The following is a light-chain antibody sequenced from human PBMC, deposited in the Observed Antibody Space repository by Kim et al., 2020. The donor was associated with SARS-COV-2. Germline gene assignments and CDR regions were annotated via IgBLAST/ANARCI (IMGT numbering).Light chain of an antibody. CDR1: QSIAFH. J-gene: IGKJ5*01. V-gene: IGKV3-11*01. CDR2: DAS. CDR3: QQRSNWPIT. Sequence: EIVLTQSPGTLSLSPGERATLSCGASQSIAFHLAWYQQRPGQAPRLLIFDASNRATGFPARFSGRGSGTDFTLTISSLEPEDFGVYYCQQRSNWPITFGQGTRLEIK.